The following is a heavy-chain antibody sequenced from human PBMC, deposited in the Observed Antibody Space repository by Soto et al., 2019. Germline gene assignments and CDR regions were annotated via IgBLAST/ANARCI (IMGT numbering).Heavy chain of an antibody. V-gene: IGHV3-13*01. CDR3: ARARGQFGSNWFDP. D-gene: IGHD3-10*01. CDR1: GFTFSSYD. Sequence: GGSLRLSCAASGFTFSSYDMHWVRQATGKGLEWVSAIGTAGDTYYPGSVKGRFTISRENAKNSLYLQMNSLRAGDTAVYYCARARGQFGSNWFDPWGQGTLVTVSS. CDR2: IGTAGDT. J-gene: IGHJ5*02.